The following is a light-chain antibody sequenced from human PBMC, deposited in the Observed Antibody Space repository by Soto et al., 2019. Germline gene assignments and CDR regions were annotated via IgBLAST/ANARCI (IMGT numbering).Light chain of an antibody. CDR3: QQYGRSPPT. J-gene: IGKJ1*01. V-gene: IGKV3-20*01. Sequence: EIVLTQSPGTLSLSPGEIATLYFSASQSVISTYLAWYQQKPGQAPRLLIYGASSRATGIPDRFSGSGSGTDFTLTISRLEPEDYAVYYCQQYGRSPPTFGQGTKVDIK. CDR2: GAS. CDR1: QSVISTY.